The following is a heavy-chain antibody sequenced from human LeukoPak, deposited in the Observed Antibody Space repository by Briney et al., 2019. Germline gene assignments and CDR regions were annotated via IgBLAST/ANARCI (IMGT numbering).Heavy chain of an antibody. CDR3: ARGGGSDGDPYFDY. CDR1: GYTFTSYA. J-gene: IGHJ4*02. D-gene: IGHD4-17*01. CDR2: INTNTGNP. Sequence: ASVKVSCKASGYTFTSYAMNWVRQAPEQGLEWMGWINTNTGNPTYAQGFTGRFVFSLDTSVSTAYLQISSLKAEDTAVYYCARGGGSDGDPYFDYRGQGTLVTVSS. V-gene: IGHV7-4-1*02.